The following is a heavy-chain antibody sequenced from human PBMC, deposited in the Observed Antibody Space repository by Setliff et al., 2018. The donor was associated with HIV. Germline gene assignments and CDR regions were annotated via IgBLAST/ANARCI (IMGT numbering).Heavy chain of an antibody. D-gene: IGHD6-19*01. Sequence: SETLSLTCTVSGGSIRSYYWGWIRQPPGKGLEWIGYIYSSGTTQYNPSLNSRVTISVDTSKNQFSLKVNSVTAADTAVYYCARSPRIGVAGEFEYWGQGTLVTVSS. CDR2: IYSSGTT. CDR3: ARSPRIGVAGEFEY. CDR1: GGSIRSYY. J-gene: IGHJ4*02. V-gene: IGHV4-4*09.